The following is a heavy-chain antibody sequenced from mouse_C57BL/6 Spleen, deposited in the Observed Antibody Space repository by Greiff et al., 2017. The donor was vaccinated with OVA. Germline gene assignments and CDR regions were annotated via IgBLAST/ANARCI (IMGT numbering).Heavy chain of an antibody. CDR1: GFSLTSYG. Sequence: VQLQQSGPGLVQPSQSLSITCTVSGFSLTSYGVHWVRQSPGKGLEWLGVIWRGGSTDYNAAFMSRLSITKDNSKSQVFFKMNSLQADDTAIYYCAKNEYYGSSSYFDYWGQGTTLTVSS. D-gene: IGHD1-1*01. J-gene: IGHJ2*01. V-gene: IGHV2-5*01. CDR2: IWRGGST. CDR3: AKNEYYGSSSYFDY.